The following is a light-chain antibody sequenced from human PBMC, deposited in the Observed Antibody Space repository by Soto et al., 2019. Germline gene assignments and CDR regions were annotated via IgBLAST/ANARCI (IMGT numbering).Light chain of an antibody. CDR3: QRYDSLRT. Sequence: EIVLTQSPGTRSLSPGERATLSCRASQSVRSNFLAWYQQKPGQAPRLLIYGASNRATGIPDRFSGIGSGTDFTLTITRLEPEDFAMYYCQRYDSLRTFGQGTKVDIK. CDR1: QSVRSNF. J-gene: IGKJ1*01. V-gene: IGKV3-20*01. CDR2: GAS.